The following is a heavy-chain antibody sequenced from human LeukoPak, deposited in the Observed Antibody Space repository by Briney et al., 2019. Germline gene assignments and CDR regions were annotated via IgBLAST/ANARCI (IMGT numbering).Heavy chain of an antibody. Sequence: GGSLRLSCAASGFTFSDHYMAWVRQAPGKGLEWVGRTRNKANSYTTEYAASVKGRFTISRDDSKNSLYLQMNSLKTEDTAVYYCAREGRIVWFGELLYTYYYYGMDVWGQGTTVTISS. CDR2: TRNKANSYTT. V-gene: IGHV3-72*01. CDR1: GFTFSDHY. D-gene: IGHD3-10*01. J-gene: IGHJ6*02. CDR3: AREGRIVWFGELLYTYYYYGMDV.